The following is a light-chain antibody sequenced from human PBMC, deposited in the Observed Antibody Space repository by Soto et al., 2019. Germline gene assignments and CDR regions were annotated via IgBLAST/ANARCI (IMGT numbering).Light chain of an antibody. CDR1: QSVSSH. CDR2: DAS. Sequence: GLTQSEATRSLSPGDGAPLSCRASQSVSSHFSWYQQKSGQAPRLLIYDASKRATGIPARFSGRGSETDFTLTISCRAPEDTAVYYCQQYGSFAQGTKVDI. J-gene: IGKJ1*01. V-gene: IGKV3-11*01. CDR3: QQYGS.